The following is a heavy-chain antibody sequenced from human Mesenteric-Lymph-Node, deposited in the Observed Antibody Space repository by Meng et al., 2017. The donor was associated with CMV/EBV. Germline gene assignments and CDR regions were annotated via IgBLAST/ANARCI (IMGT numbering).Heavy chain of an antibody. CDR2: IYYSGST. CDR3: ARDGGYCISTSCSYYYGMDV. CDR1: GGSISSSSYY. Sequence: SETLSLTCTVSGGSISSSSYYWGWIRQPPGKGLEWIGYIYYSGSTNYNPSLKSRVTISLDTSKNQFSLKLSSVTAADTAVYYCARDGGYCISTSCSYYYGMDVWGQGTTVTVS. V-gene: IGHV4-61*01. D-gene: IGHD2-2*01. J-gene: IGHJ6*02.